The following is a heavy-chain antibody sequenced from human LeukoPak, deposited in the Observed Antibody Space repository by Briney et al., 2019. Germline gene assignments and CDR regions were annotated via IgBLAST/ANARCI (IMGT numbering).Heavy chain of an antibody. Sequence: PGGSLRLSCAVSGFTLSSNWMHWVRQTPGKRLVWISRIHSDGSRSYADSVKGRFTISRDDAKNTMYLQMNSLTVEDTAVYYCARGPRGWFASDYWGQGTVVIVSS. J-gene: IGHJ4*02. V-gene: IGHV3-74*01. CDR3: ARGPRGWFASDY. CDR2: IHSDGSR. CDR1: GFTLSSNW. D-gene: IGHD6-19*01.